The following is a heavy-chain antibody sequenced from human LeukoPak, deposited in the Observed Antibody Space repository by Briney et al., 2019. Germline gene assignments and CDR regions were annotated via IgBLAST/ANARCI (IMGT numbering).Heavy chain of an antibody. CDR1: GFTFGDYA. CDR3: TRDPGYSGYDFVDY. J-gene: IGHJ4*02. V-gene: IGHV3-49*04. CDR2: IRSKAYGGTT. D-gene: IGHD5-12*01. Sequence: GGSLRLSCTASGFTFGDYAMSWVRQAPGKGLEWVGFIRSKAYGGTTEYAASVIGRFTISRDDSKSIAYLQMNSLKTEDTAVYYCTRDPGYSGYDFVDYWGQGTLVTVSS.